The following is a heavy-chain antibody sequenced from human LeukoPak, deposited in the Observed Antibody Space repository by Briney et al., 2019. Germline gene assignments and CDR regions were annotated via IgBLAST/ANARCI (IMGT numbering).Heavy chain of an antibody. J-gene: IGHJ4*02. CDR2: IYWNGDQ. D-gene: IGHD6-19*01. CDR1: GFSLTTSGVG. CDR3: AHGIAVAGFHF. Sequence: SGPTLVNPTQTLTLTCTFSGFSLTTSGVGVGWIRQPPGKALEWLALIYWNGDQGYSPSLKSRLTIAKDTSRNQVVLTMTNMDPVDTATYFCAHGIAVAGFHFWGQGTRVTVSS. V-gene: IGHV2-5*01.